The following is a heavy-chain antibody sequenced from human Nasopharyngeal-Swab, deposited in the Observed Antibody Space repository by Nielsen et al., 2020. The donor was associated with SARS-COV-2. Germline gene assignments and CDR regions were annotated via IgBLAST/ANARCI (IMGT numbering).Heavy chain of an antibody. D-gene: IGHD1-26*01. CDR1: GGSISSSSYY. Sequence: SETLSLTCTVSGGSISSSSYYWSWIRQPPGKGLEWIGEINHSGSTNYNPSLKSRVTISVDTSKNQFSLKLSSVTAADTAVYYCARFRVGGSYFDYWGQGTLVTVSS. CDR3: ARFRVGGSYFDY. CDR2: INHSGST. J-gene: IGHJ4*02. V-gene: IGHV4-39*07.